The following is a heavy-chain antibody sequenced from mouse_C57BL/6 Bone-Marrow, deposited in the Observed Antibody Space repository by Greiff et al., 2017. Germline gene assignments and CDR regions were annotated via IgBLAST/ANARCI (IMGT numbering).Heavy chain of an antibody. CDR2: IYPGDGDT. J-gene: IGHJ3*01. CDR3: ARDGSSSWFAY. V-gene: IGHV1-82*01. Sequence: VQRVESGPELVKPGASVKISCKASGYAFSSSWMNWVKQRPGKGLEWIGRIYPGDGDTNYNGKFKGKATLTADKSSSTAYMQLSSLTSEDSAVYFCARDGSSSWFAYGGQGTLVTVSA. CDR1: GYAFSSSW. D-gene: IGHD1-1*01.